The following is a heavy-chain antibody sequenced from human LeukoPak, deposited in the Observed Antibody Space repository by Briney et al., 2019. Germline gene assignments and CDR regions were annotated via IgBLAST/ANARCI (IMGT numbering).Heavy chain of an antibody. CDR3: ASFGSNDYYYGLDV. CDR1: GGSISTPS. V-gene: IGHV4-4*08. J-gene: IGHJ6*02. CDR2: IYFSGTT. D-gene: IGHD2-8*01. Sequence: SETLSLTCTVSGGSISTPSLSWIRQPPGKGLECIGYIYFSGTTHYNPSLKSRATMSLDTSKNQFSLNLSSVTAADTAVYYCASFGSNDYYYGLDVWGQGTTVTVSS.